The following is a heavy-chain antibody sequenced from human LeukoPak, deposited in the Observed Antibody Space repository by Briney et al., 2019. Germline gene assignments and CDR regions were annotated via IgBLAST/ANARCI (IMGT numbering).Heavy chain of an antibody. CDR3: ARARGSPYWFDP. V-gene: IGHV3-48*04. CDR2: ISSSGSTI. CDR1: GFTFSSYA. Sequence: PGGSLRLSCAASGFTFSSYAMSWVRQAPGKGLEWVSYISSSGSTIYYADSVKGRFTISRDNAKNSLYLQMNSLRAEDTAVYYCARARGSPYWFDPWGQGTLVTVSS. J-gene: IGHJ5*02. D-gene: IGHD3-10*01.